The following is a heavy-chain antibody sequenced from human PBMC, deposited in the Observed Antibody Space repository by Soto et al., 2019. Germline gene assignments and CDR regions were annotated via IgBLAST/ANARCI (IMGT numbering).Heavy chain of an antibody. CDR2: ISYDGSNK. D-gene: IGHD2-21*02. CDR3: AKVGAGETAGAFDI. Sequence: VGSLRLSCAASGFTFSSYGMHWVRQAPGKGLEWVAVISYDGSNKYYADSVKGRFTISRDNSKNTLYLQMNSLRAEDTAVYYCAKVGAGETAGAFDIWGQGTMVTVSS. V-gene: IGHV3-30*18. CDR1: GFTFSSYG. J-gene: IGHJ3*02.